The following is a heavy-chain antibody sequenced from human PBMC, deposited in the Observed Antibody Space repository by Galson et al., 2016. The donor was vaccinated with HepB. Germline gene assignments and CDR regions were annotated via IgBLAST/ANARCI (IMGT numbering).Heavy chain of an antibody. CDR1: GFTFGRYA. V-gene: IGHV3-23*01. J-gene: IGHJ4*02. Sequence: SLRLSCAASGFTFGRYAMSWVRQAPGKGLEWVSAISDDGGSTYYAGSVQGRFTSSRDRSTNTMYLQMNSLRTDDTAVYYCARFTQEWLDRVYYFDYWGQGTPVTVSS. CDR2: ISDDGGST. D-gene: IGHD6-19*01. CDR3: ARFTQEWLDRVYYFDY.